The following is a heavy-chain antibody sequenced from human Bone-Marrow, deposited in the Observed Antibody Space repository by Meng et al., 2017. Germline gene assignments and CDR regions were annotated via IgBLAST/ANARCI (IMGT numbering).Heavy chain of an antibody. Sequence: QVQLQESGPGLVKSSETLSLTCTVPGSSISSYYWGWIRQPPGKGLEWIGYVSFSGNTNYNPSLRSRVTLSLDTSKNQFSLKLTSLTAADTAVYYCAKELLGSFDYWGQGTLVTVSS. CDR2: VSFSGNT. D-gene: IGHD6-25*01. CDR3: AKELLGSFDY. J-gene: IGHJ4*02. V-gene: IGHV4-59*01. CDR1: GSSISSYY.